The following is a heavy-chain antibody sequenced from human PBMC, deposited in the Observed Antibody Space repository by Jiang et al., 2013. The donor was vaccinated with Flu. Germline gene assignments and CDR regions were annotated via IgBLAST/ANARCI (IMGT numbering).Heavy chain of an antibody. Sequence: PGLVKPSETLSLTCTVSGGFITSTGYCWGWIRQPPGKGLEWIGTICYSGSTYYNPSLKSRVTISVHPSKNEFSLDLSSVTAADTAVYFCARHISNSWYSALLPSNYWGQGALVTVSS. CDR3: ARHISNSWYSALLPSNY. V-gene: IGHV4-39*01. CDR1: GGFITSTGYC. CDR2: ICYSGST. D-gene: IGHD6-13*01. J-gene: IGHJ4*02.